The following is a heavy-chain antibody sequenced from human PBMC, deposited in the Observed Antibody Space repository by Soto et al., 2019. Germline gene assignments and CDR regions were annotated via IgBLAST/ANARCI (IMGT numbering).Heavy chain of an antibody. Sequence: ASVKVSCKASGYTFTSYGISWVRQAPGQGLEWMGWISAYNGNTNYAQKLQGRVTMTTDTSTSTAYMELRSLRSDDTAVYYCARGRYCSGGSCYLDAFDIWGQGTMVTVS. CDR3: ARGRYCSGGSCYLDAFDI. J-gene: IGHJ3*02. CDR2: ISAYNGNT. D-gene: IGHD2-15*01. V-gene: IGHV1-18*01. CDR1: GYTFTSYG.